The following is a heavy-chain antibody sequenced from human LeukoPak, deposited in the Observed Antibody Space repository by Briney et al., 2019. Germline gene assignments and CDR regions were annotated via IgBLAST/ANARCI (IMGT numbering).Heavy chain of an antibody. CDR2: ISYDGSNK. CDR1: GFTFSSYA. Sequence: GGSLRLSCAASGFTFSSYAMHWVRQAPGKGLEWVAVISYDGSNKYSADSVKGRFTISRDNSKNTLYLQMNSLRAEDTAVYYCAKGHYYGDLGGGNFDLWGQGTLVTVSS. J-gene: IGHJ4*02. D-gene: IGHD4-17*01. CDR3: AKGHYYGDLGGGNFDL. V-gene: IGHV3-30-3*01.